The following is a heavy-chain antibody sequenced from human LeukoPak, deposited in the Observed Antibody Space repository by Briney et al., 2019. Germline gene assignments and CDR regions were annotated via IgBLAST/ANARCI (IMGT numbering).Heavy chain of an antibody. V-gene: IGHV4-30-4*07. Sequence: SQTLSLTCTVSGGSISSDGFSWSWIRQPPGKGLEWIGYIYNSGSTYYNPSLKSRVTISVDTSKNQFSLKLSSVTAADTAVYYCARVTAGGYGDYSPYFDLWGRGTLVTVSS. CDR3: ARVTAGGYGDYSPYFDL. J-gene: IGHJ2*01. D-gene: IGHD4-17*01. CDR2: IYNSGST. CDR1: GGSISSDGFS.